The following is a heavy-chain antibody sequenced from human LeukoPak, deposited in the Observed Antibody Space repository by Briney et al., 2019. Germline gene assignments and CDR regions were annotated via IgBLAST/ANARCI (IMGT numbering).Heavy chain of an antibody. CDR2: IYYSGST. Sequence: SQTLSLTCTVSGGSISSGGYYWSWIRQHPWKGLEWIGYIYYSGSTYYNPSLKSRVTISVDTSKNQFSLKLSSVTAADTAVYYCARSRSGYSYDHAAFEIWGQGTMVTVSS. CDR1: GGSISSGGYY. CDR3: ARSRSGYSYDHAAFEI. J-gene: IGHJ3*02. D-gene: IGHD5-18*01. V-gene: IGHV4-31*03.